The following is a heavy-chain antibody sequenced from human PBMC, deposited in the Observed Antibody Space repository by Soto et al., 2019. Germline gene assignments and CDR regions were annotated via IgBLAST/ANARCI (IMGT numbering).Heavy chain of an antibody. V-gene: IGHV1-18*01. CDR3: ARGWFGEFVHYFDY. D-gene: IGHD3-10*01. CDR1: GVTFTNYA. J-gene: IGHJ4*02. Sequence: GASVKVSCKASGVTFTNYAINWVRQAPGQGLEWMGWISAYNGNTNYAQKLQGRVTMTTDTSTSTAYMELRSLRSDDTAVYYCARGWFGEFVHYFDYWGQGTLVTVSS. CDR2: ISAYNGNT.